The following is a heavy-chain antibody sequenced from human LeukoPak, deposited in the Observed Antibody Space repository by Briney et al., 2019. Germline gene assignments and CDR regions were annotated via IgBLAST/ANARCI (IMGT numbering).Heavy chain of an antibody. J-gene: IGHJ4*02. D-gene: IGHD6-19*01. CDR2: ISGSGGGT. CDR3: AKVQAASSGWYFDY. CDR1: GFTFSNYA. V-gene: IGHV3-23*01. Sequence: SGGSLRLSCAASGFTFSNYAMTWVRQAPGKGLEWVSAISGSGGGTKYADPVKGRFTISRDNSKNTLYLQTNSLRAEDTAVYYCAKVQAASSGWYFDYWGQGTLVTVSS.